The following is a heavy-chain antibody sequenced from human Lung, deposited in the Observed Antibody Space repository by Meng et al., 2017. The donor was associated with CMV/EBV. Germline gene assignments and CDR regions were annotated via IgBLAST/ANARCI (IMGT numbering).Heavy chain of an antibody. CDR1: GGSFSGYY. D-gene: IGHD3-3*01. V-gene: IGHV4-34*01. CDR3: ARGRYDFWSGYYRGYFDY. Sequence: LXCAVYGGSFSGYYWSWIRQPPGKGLEWIGEINHSGSTNYNPSLKSRVTISVDTSKNQFSLKLSSVTAADTAVYYCARGRYDFWSGYYRGYFDYWXQGPLVTVSS. J-gene: IGHJ4*02. CDR2: INHSGST.